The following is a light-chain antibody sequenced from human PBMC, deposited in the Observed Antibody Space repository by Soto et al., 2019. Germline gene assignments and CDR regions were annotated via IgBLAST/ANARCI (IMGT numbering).Light chain of an antibody. Sequence: DIQMTQSPSSVSASVGDRVTITCRASQGINSWLAWYQQKPGKASKLLISAASSLQSGVPPRLSGSGSGTDFTLTISSLQPEDFATYYCQLAYIVPFTFGGGTKVEIK. CDR1: QGINSW. V-gene: IGKV1D-12*01. CDR3: QLAYIVPFT. J-gene: IGKJ4*01. CDR2: AAS.